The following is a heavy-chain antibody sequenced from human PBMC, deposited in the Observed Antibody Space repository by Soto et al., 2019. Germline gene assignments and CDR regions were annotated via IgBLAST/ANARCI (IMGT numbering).Heavy chain of an antibody. CDR1: GGSISSSSYY. CDR2: IYYSGST. CDR3: ARFGDGLKGGDMGGYYFDY. D-gene: IGHD3-16*01. V-gene: IGHV4-39*01. Sequence: SETLSLTCTVSGGSISSSSYYWGWIRQPPGKGLEWIGSIYYSGSTYYNPSLKSRVTISVDTSKNQFSLKLSSVTAADTAVYYCARFGDGLKGGDMGGYYFDYWGQGTLVTVSS. J-gene: IGHJ4*02.